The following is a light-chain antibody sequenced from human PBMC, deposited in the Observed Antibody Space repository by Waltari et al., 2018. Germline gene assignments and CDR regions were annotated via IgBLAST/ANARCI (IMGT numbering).Light chain of an antibody. V-gene: IGKV3-15*01. J-gene: IGKJ2*01. Sequence: IVMTQSPATLSVSPGEGATLSCKASQSLSSNLAWYQQKPGQLPRLLIYGASTRATGIPARFSGSGSGTDFTLKITRVEAEDVGVYYCMQALQDPRTFGQGTKLEIK. CDR3: MQALQDPRT. CDR2: GAS. CDR1: QSLSSN.